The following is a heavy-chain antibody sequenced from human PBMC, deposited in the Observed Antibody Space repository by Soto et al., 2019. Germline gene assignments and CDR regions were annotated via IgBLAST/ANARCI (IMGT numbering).Heavy chain of an antibody. J-gene: IGHJ4*02. D-gene: IGHD5-18*01. CDR2: INHSGST. V-gene: IGHV4-34*01. CDR3: ARGLSRGYSYGYDY. CDR1: GGSFSGYY. Sequence: PLETLSLTCAVYGGSFSGYYWSWIRQPPGKGLEWIGEINHSGSTNYNPSLKSRVTISVDTSKNQFSLKLSSVTAADTAVYYWARGLSRGYSYGYDYWGQGTLVTVSS.